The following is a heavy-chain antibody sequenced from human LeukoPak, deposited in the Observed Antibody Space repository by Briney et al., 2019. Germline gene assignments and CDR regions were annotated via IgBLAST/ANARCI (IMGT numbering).Heavy chain of an antibody. D-gene: IGHD6-13*01. CDR1: GFTFSSYA. V-gene: IGHV3-23*01. Sequence: PGGCRRLSCAASGFTFSSYAMSWDRQAPGKGLEWVSAIIGSGSSTYYADSVKGRFTISRDNSKNTLFLQMNSLRAEDTAVYYCAKDRAQQLVLDFWGQRWLLTVSS. J-gene: IGHJ1*01. CDR3: AKDRAQQLVLDF. CDR2: IIGSGSST.